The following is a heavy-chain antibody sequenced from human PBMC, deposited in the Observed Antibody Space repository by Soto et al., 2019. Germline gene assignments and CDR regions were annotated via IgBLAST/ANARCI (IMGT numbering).Heavy chain of an antibody. CDR2: INPTGGST. V-gene: IGHV1-46*01. J-gene: IGHJ4*02. Sequence: QVQLVQSGAEVKKPGASVKVSCKASGYTFTTYYLHWVRQAPGQGLEWMGMINPTGGSTSYAHKFQGRVTMTRDTSTSTVYMELSSLRADDTAMYYWARNVTSGLDYWGQGTLVTVSS. CDR1: GYTFTTYY. D-gene: IGHD1-26*01. CDR3: ARNVTSGLDY.